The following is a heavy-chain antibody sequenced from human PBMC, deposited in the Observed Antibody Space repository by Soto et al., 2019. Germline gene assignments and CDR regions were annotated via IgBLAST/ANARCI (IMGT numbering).Heavy chain of an antibody. Sequence: QVQLVQSGAEVKKPGASVKVSCKASGYTFTSYGISWVRQAPGQGLEWMGWISAYTGNTNYAQKLQGRVTMTTDTSTSTAYMELRSLRSDDTSVYYCARDLTYGSTPGDNWFDPWGQGTLVTVSS. CDR2: ISAYTGNT. D-gene: IGHD6-13*01. CDR1: GYTFTSYG. CDR3: ARDLTYGSTPGDNWFDP. V-gene: IGHV1-18*01. J-gene: IGHJ5*02.